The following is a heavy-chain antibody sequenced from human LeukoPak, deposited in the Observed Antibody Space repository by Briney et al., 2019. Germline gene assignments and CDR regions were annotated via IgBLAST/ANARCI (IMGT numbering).Heavy chain of an antibody. J-gene: IGHJ3*02. CDR3: ARGYSGSSGAFDI. V-gene: IGHV1-69*04. CDR1: GGTFSSYA. CDR2: IIPILGIA. Sequence: SVKVSCKASGGTFSSYAISWVRQAPGQGLEWMGRIIPILGIANYAQKFQGRVTITADKSTSTAYMELSSLRSEDTAVYYCARGYSGSSGAFDIWGQGTMVTVSS. D-gene: IGHD1-26*01.